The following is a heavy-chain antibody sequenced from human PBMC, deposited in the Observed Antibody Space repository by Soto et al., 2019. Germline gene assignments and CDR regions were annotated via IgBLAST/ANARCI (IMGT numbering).Heavy chain of an antibody. CDR3: ARGGIAAWNALDV. V-gene: IGHV3-21*01. CDR2: ISSSSSYI. D-gene: IGHD6-13*01. J-gene: IGHJ3*01. Sequence: GGSLRLSCAASGFTFSSYSMNWVRQAPGKGLEWVSSISSSSSYIYYADSVKGRFTISRDNAKNSLYLQMNSLRAEDTAVYYCARGGIAAWNALDVWGQGTMVTVSS. CDR1: GFTFSSYS.